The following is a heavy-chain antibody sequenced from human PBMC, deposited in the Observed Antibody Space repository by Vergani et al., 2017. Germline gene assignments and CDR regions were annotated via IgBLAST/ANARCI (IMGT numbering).Heavy chain of an antibody. D-gene: IGHD6-13*01. CDR1: GFTFDDYA. CDR2: ISWNSGSI. CDR3: AKDKGSVAAAGTTPDY. V-gene: IGHV3-9*01. Sequence: EVQLLESGGGLVQPGRSLRLSCAASGFTFDDYAMHWVRQAPGKGLEWVSGISWNSGSIGYADSVKGRFTISRDNAKNSLYLQMNSLRAEDTALYYCAKDKGSVAAAGTTPDYWGQGTLVTVSS. J-gene: IGHJ4*02.